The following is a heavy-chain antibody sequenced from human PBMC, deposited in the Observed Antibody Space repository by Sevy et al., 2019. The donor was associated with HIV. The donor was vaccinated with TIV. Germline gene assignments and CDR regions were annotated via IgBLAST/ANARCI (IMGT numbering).Heavy chain of an antibody. CDR2: FGGSGGST. V-gene: IGHV3-23*01. Sequence: GGSLRLSCTASGFTFTDYVMNWVRRAPERGLEWVSSFGGSGGSTHYADSVKGRFTISRDNSKNTLYLQMNSLRAEDTAVYYCATDRISDWFFDSWGQGTLVTVSS. J-gene: IGHJ4*02. D-gene: IGHD3-9*01. CDR1: GFTFTDYV. CDR3: ATDRISDWFFDS.